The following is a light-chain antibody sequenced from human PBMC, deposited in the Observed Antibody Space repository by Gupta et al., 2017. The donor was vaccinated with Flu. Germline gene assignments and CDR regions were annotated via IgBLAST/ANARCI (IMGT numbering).Light chain of an antibody. J-gene: IGLJ3*02. V-gene: IGLV3-21*02. CDR1: DIAYKS. Sequence: SYVLTQPPSLSVAPGQTASITCGGNDIAYKSVHWYLQRPGQAPVPVVSDDSDRPSGIPERFSGSNSGNTATLTISRVEAGDEADYYCQVWDISGDHVVFGGGTKLTVL. CDR3: QVWDISGDHVV. CDR2: DDS.